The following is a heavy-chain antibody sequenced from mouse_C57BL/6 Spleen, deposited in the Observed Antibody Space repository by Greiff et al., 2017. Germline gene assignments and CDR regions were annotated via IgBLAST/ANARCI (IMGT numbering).Heavy chain of an antibody. CDR3: ARAYDYFDY. D-gene: IGHD2-3*01. J-gene: IGHJ2*01. CDR1: GFTFSDYG. CDR2: ISSGSSTI. Sequence: EVHLVESGGGLVKPGGSLKLSCAASGFTFSDYGMHWVRQAPEKGLEWVAYISSGSSTIYYADTVKGRFTISRDNAKNTLVLQMTSLRSEDTAMYYCARAYDYFDYWGQGTTLTVSS. V-gene: IGHV5-17*01.